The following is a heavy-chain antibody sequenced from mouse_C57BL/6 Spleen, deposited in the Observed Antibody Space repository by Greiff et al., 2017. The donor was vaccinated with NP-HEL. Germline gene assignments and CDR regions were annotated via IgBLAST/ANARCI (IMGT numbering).Heavy chain of an antibody. CDR3: AREDYYSNRFAY. CDR1: GYTFTDYN. J-gene: IGHJ3*01. V-gene: IGHV1-18*01. CDR2: INPNNGGT. Sequence: EVQLQQSGPELVKPGASVKIPCKASGYTFTDYNMDWVKQSHGKSLEWIGYINPNNGGTIYNQKFKGKATLTVDKSSSTAYMELRSLTSEDTAVYYCAREDYYSNRFAYWGQGTLVTVSA. D-gene: IGHD2-5*01.